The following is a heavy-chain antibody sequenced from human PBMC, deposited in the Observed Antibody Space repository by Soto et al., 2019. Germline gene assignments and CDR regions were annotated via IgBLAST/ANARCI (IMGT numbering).Heavy chain of an antibody. CDR3: AIGLGPAAIPFDY. Sequence: PGGSLRLSCAASGFTFSDHYMDWVRQAPGKGLEWVGRTRNKANSYTTEYAASVKGRFTISRDDSKNSLYLQMNSLKTEDTAVYYCAIGLGPAAIPFDYWGQGTLVTVSS. V-gene: IGHV3-72*01. CDR2: TRNKANSYTT. CDR1: GFTFSDHY. D-gene: IGHD2-2*02. J-gene: IGHJ4*02.